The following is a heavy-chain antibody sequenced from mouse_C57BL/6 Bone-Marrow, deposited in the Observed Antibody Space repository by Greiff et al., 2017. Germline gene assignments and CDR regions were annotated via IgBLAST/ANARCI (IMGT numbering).Heavy chain of an antibody. CDR2: IYPRSGNT. D-gene: IGHD2-4*01. CDR3: ATDYYDYGFDY. V-gene: IGHV1-81*01. Sequence: LQQSGAELARPGASVKLSCKASGYTFTSYGISWVKQRTGQGLEWIGEIYPRSGNTYYNEKFKGKATLTADKSSSPAYMELRSLTSEDSAVYFCATDYYDYGFDYWGQGTTLTVSS. CDR1: GYTFTSYG. J-gene: IGHJ2*01.